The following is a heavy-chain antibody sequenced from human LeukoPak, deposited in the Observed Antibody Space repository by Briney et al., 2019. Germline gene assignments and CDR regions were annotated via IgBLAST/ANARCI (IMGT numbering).Heavy chain of an antibody. CDR2: IIPIFHTP. Sequence: SVKVSCKASGDNFNNFGISWVRQAPGQGLEWMGGIIPIFHTPNYAQKFLGRITITADEPTSTAYMELRSLRSDDTAVYYCARTHCSSTSCHWHWFDPWGQGTLVTVSS. CDR1: GDNFNNFG. V-gene: IGHV1-69*13. J-gene: IGHJ5*02. D-gene: IGHD2-2*01. CDR3: ARTHCSSTSCHWHWFDP.